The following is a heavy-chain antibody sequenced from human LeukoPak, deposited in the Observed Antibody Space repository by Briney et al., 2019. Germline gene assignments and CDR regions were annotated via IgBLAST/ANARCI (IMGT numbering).Heavy chain of an antibody. CDR2: MNPNSGNT. V-gene: IGHV1-8*01. J-gene: IGHJ4*02. CDR1: GYTFTSYD. Sequence: ASVKVSCKASGYTFTSYDINWVRQATGQGLEWMGWMNPNSGNTGYAQKFQGRVTMTTDTSTSTAYMELRSLRSDDTAVYYCARAEDLGYCSGGSCYSPDYWGQGTLVTVSS. D-gene: IGHD2-15*01. CDR3: ARAEDLGYCSGGSCYSPDY.